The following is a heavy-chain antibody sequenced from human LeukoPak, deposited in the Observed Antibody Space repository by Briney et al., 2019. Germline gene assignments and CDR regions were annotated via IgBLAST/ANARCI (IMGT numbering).Heavy chain of an antibody. D-gene: IGHD6-19*01. CDR2: INHSGST. CDR3: AGSGWYFDY. V-gene: IGHV4-34*01. CDR1: GGSFSGYY. J-gene: IGHJ4*02. Sequence: SETLSLTCAVYGGSFSGYYWSWIRQPPGKGLEWIGEINHSGSTNYNPSLKSRVTISVDTSKNQFSLKLSSATAADTAVYYCAGSGWYFDYWGQGTLVTVSS.